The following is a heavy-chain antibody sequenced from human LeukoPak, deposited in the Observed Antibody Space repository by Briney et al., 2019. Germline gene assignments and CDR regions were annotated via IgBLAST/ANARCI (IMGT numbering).Heavy chain of an antibody. CDR1: GYTFTSYG. V-gene: IGHV1-18*01. J-gene: IGHJ6*02. CDR2: ISAYNGNT. Sequence: ASVKVSCKASGYTFTSYGISWVRQAPGQGLEWMGWISAYNGNTNYAQKLQGRVTMTTDTSTSTAYMELRSLRSDDTAVYYCARDADPVCSSTSCYLHYYYGMDVWGQGTTVTVSS. D-gene: IGHD2-2*01. CDR3: ARDADPVCSSTSCYLHYYYGMDV.